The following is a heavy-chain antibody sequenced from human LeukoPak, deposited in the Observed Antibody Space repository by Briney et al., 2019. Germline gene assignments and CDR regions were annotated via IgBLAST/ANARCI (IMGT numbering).Heavy chain of an antibody. CDR1: GYRFTTYW. D-gene: IGHD3-22*01. J-gene: IGHJ4*02. Sequence: GESLKISCKSSGYRFTTYWIGWVRQMPGKGLECMGIIYPGDSDTRYSPSFQGQVTISVDKSISTAYLQWSSLTASDTATYYCARSVDSSAPSPFDYWGQGTLVTVSS. V-gene: IGHV5-51*01. CDR3: ARSVDSSAPSPFDY. CDR2: IYPGDSDT.